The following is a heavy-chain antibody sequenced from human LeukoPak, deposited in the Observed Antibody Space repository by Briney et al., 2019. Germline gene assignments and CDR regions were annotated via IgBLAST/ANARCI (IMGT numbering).Heavy chain of an antibody. D-gene: IGHD2-15*01. Sequence: PGGSLRLSCAASGFTINHYAMSWVRQAPGKGLEWVSSISGSGVSTYHADSVRGRFTISRDTSMNTLHLQMNSLRAEDTAVYYCAKDQGDCVTCYGGWSDSWGQGTLVTVSS. CDR3: AKDQGDCVTCYGGWSDS. V-gene: IGHV3-23*01. CDR2: ISGSGVST. CDR1: GFTINHYA. J-gene: IGHJ5*01.